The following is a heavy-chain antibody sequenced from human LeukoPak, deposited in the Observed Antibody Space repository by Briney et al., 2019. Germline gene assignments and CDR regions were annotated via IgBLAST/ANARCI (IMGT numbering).Heavy chain of an antibody. CDR1: GFTFSSYS. V-gene: IGHV3-7*01. CDR2: IKHDESEN. J-gene: IGHJ4*02. CDR3: ARAVRPDDSVYRPCVY. D-gene: IGHD5/OR15-5a*01. Sequence: GGSLRLSCIASGFTFSSYSMNWVRQAPGKGLEWVANIKHDESENYSVASVKGRFTISRDDAKSSLYLQMNSLRAEDTAVYYCARAVRPDDSVYRPCVYWGQGTLVTVSS.